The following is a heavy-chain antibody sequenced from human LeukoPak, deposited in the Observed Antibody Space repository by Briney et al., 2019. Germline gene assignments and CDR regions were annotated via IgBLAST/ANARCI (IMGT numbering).Heavy chain of an antibody. D-gene: IGHD5-24*01. CDR1: GFTFSNEP. Sequence: GALRLSCAVSGFTFSNEPMGWVRRLRGGGLQWVSTISPGGGTTYYAESMKGRFTISRDNSKNTLFLQMNNLRTEDTAVYFCARPSPPGDGYNPPDHWGQGTLVTVSS. J-gene: IGHJ5*02. V-gene: IGHV3-23*01. CDR2: ISPGGGTT. CDR3: ARPSPPGDGYNPPDH.